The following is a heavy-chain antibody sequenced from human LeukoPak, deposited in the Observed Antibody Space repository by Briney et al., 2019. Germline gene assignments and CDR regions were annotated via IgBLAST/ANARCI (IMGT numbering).Heavy chain of an antibody. Sequence: INHNGNVNYYVDSVKGRFTISRDNAQNSLYLQMNGLRAEDTAVYYCARIYCTSTDCYYDYWGQGTLVTVSS. V-gene: IGHV3-7*01. D-gene: IGHD2-2*01. J-gene: IGHJ4*02. CDR3: ARIYCTSTDCYYDY. CDR2: INHNGNVN.